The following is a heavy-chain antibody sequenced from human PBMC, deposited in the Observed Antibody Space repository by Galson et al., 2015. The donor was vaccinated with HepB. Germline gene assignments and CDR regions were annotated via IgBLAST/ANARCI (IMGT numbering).Heavy chain of an antibody. CDR2: IWYDGSNK. D-gene: IGHD3-10*01. J-gene: IGHJ6*02. CDR1: GFTFSSYG. CDR3: ARVRIDYYYGMDV. Sequence: SLRLSCAASGFTFSSYGMHWVRQAPGKGLEWVAVIWYDGSNKYYADSVKGRFTISRDNSKNTLYLQMNSLRAEDTAVYYCARVRIDYYYGMDVWGQGTTVTVSS. V-gene: IGHV3-33*08.